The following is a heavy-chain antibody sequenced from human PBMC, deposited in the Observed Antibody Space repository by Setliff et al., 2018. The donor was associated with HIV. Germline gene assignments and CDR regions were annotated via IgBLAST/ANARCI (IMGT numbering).Heavy chain of an antibody. J-gene: IGHJ4*02. Sequence: GGSLRLSCAASGFTFSSYAMSWVRQAPGKGLEWVSAISGSGGSTYYADSVKGRFTISRDNSKNTLYLQMNSLRAEDTAVYYCARPLPHIPPIAAAGPYFDYWGQGTLVTVSS. D-gene: IGHD6-13*01. CDR1: GFTFSSYA. CDR2: ISGSGGST. V-gene: IGHV3-23*01. CDR3: ARPLPHIPPIAAAGPYFDY.